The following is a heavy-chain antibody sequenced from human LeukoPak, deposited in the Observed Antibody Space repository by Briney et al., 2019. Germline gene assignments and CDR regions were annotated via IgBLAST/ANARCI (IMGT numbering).Heavy chain of an antibody. D-gene: IGHD3-10*01. CDR2: IYYSGST. CDR3: ASTYGSGSYGVDY. Sequence: SETLSLTCTVSGGSINSYYWSWIRQPPGKGLEWIGYIYYSGSTNYNPSLKSRVTISVDTSKNQFSLKLSSVTAADTAVYYCASTYGSGSYGVDYWGQGTLVTVSS. CDR1: GGSINSYY. J-gene: IGHJ4*02. V-gene: IGHV4-59*01.